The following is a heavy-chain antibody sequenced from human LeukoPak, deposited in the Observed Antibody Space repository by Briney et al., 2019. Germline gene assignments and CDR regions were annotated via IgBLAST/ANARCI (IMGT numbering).Heavy chain of an antibody. CDR3: ARDGGYGSGSVL. CDR1: GGSISNYY. Sequence: PSETLSLTCTVSGGSISNYYWTWIRQPPGKGLEWIGSIYYDGSTNYNPSLKSRVTISLDTPKNQFSLKLSSVTAADTAAYYCARDGGYGSGSVLWGQGTLITVSS. CDR2: IYYDGST. J-gene: IGHJ4*02. D-gene: IGHD3-10*01. V-gene: IGHV4-59*01.